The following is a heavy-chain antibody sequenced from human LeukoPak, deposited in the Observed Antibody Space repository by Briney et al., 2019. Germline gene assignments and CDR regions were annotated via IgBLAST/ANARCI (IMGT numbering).Heavy chain of an antibody. Sequence: GGSLRLSCAASGFTFSSYAMSWVRQAPGKGLEWVSAISGSGGSTYYADSVKGRFTISRDNSKNTLYLQMNSLRAEDTAMYYCARGAGAALRQEKGDYWGQGTLVTVSS. D-gene: IGHD5-12*01. J-gene: IGHJ4*02. CDR2: ISGSGGST. CDR1: GFTFSSYA. CDR3: ARGAGAALRQEKGDY. V-gene: IGHV3-23*01.